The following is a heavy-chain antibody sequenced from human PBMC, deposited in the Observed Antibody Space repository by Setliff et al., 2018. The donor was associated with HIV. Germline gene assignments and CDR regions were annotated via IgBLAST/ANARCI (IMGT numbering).Heavy chain of an antibody. CDR1: GESFSDYY. CDR2: INHSEST. D-gene: IGHD3-10*01. Sequence: TSETLSLTCAVYGESFSDYYWSWIRQPPGKGLEWIGEINHSESTNYNPSLKSRVTVSVDTSKKQFSLRLSSVSAADTALYYCARGGGITWRSYSFDYWGHGTLVTVSS. CDR3: ARGGGITWRSYSFDY. V-gene: IGHV4-34*01. J-gene: IGHJ4*01.